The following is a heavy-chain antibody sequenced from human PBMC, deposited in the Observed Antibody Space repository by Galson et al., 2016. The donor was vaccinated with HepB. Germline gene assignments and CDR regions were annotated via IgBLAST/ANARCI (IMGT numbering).Heavy chain of an antibody. CDR1: GLTFSSYA. CDR3: TREYYDSSGYYGVRDFDY. CDR2: ISFGGNDK. Sequence: SLRLSCAASGLTFSSYAMHWVRQAPGKGLEWVAVISFGGNDKYYTDSVKGRLTISRDNSKSTLYLQMNSLRAEDTAVYYCTREYYDSSGYYGVRDFDYWGQGTLVTVSS. J-gene: IGHJ4*02. V-gene: IGHV3-30-3*01. D-gene: IGHD3-22*01.